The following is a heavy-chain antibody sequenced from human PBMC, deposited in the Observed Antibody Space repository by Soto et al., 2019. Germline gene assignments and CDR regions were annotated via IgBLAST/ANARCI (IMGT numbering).Heavy chain of an antibody. V-gene: IGHV1-69*06. Sequence: QVQLVQSGAEVKKPGSSVKVSCKASGGTFSSYAISWVRQAPGQGLEWMGGIIPIFGTANYAQKFQGRVTITADKSTSTAYMELSSLRSEDTAVYYGARGGGRGNRYYYGMDVWGQGTTVTVSS. D-gene: IGHD3-16*01. CDR3: ARGGGRGNRYYYGMDV. CDR1: GGTFSSYA. CDR2: IIPIFGTA. J-gene: IGHJ6*02.